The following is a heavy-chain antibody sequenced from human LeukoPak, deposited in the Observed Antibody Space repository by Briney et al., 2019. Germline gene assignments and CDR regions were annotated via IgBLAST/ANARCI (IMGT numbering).Heavy chain of an antibody. J-gene: IGHJ4*02. CDR3: AKDGGYDKEGYFDY. D-gene: IGHD3-22*01. Sequence: GRSLRLSCAASGFTFSSYGMHWVRQAPGKGLEWVAVIWYDGSNKYYADSVKGRFTISRDNSKNTLYLQMNSLRAEDTAVYYCAKDGGYDKEGYFDYWGQGTLVTVSS. CDR2: IWYDGSNK. CDR1: GFTFSSYG. V-gene: IGHV3-33*06.